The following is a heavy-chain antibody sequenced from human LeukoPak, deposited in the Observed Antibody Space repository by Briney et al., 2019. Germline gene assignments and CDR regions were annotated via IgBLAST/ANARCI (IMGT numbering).Heavy chain of an antibody. D-gene: IGHD3-22*01. CDR2: ISGSGGST. Sequence: GGSLRLSCAASGFTFSSYAMSGVRQAPGKGLEWVSAISGSGGSTYYADSVKGRFTISRDNSKNTLYLQMNSLRAEDTAVYYCAKKRGDYYDSSGYYDDYWGQGTLVTVSS. J-gene: IGHJ4*02. V-gene: IGHV3-23*01. CDR3: AKKRGDYYDSSGYYDDY. CDR1: GFTFSSYA.